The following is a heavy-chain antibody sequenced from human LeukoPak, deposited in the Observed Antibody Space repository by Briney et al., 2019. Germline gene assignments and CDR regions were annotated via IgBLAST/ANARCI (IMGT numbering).Heavy chain of an antibody. CDR2: IYYSGST. J-gene: IGHJ6*03. D-gene: IGHD2-15*01. V-gene: IGHV4-39*07. CDR3: ARDKGGYCSGGSCYSNYYYMDV. Sequence: SETLSLTCTVSGGSISSSSYYWGWIRQPPGKGLEWIGSIYYSGSTYYNPSLKSRVTISVDTSKNQFSLKLSSVTAADTAVYYCARDKGGYCSGGSCYSNYYYMDVWGKGTTVTVSS. CDR1: GGSISSSSYY.